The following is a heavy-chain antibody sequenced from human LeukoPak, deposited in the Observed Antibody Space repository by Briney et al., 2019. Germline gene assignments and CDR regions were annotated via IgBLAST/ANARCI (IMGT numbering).Heavy chain of an antibody. J-gene: IGHJ6*02. CDR3: AKSDFWSGYPRGSLPMDV. D-gene: IGHD3-3*01. Sequence: GGSLRLSCAASGFTFSSYGMPWVRQAPGKGLEWVAVISYDGSNKYYADSVKGRFTISRDNSKNTLYLQMNSLRAEDTAVYYCAKSDFWSGYPRGSLPMDVWGQGTTVTVSS. CDR2: ISYDGSNK. V-gene: IGHV3-30*18. CDR1: GFTFSSYG.